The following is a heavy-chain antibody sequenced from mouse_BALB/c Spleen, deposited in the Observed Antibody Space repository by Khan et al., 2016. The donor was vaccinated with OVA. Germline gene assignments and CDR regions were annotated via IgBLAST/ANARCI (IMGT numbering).Heavy chain of an antibody. Sequence: QVQLQQSGAELARPGASVKMSCKASGYTFTSYTIHWIKKRPGQGLEWIGYINPSNGYTNYNQQFKDKATLTTEKSSTTAYLQLSSLTSDDSAVYNCVRDGAYHRNDGWFAYWGQGTLVTVSA. D-gene: IGHD2-14*01. CDR3: VRDGAYHRNDGWFAY. CDR2: INPSNGYT. J-gene: IGHJ3*01. CDR1: GYTFTSYT. V-gene: IGHV1-4*01.